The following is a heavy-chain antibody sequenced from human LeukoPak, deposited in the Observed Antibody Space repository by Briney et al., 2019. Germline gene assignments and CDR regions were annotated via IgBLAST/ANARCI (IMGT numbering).Heavy chain of an antibody. CDR3: AHGSMYQLDY. V-gene: IGHV3-23*01. Sequence: GGSLRLSCIASGFTLSSYEMSWIRQAPGKGLEWVSSVDYSGGDTHYADSVMGRFTISRDNSKNTLYLQMNSLRAEDTAVYYCAHGSMYQLDYWGQGTLVTVSS. CDR1: GFTLSSYE. J-gene: IGHJ4*02. CDR2: VDYSGGDT. D-gene: IGHD1-14*01.